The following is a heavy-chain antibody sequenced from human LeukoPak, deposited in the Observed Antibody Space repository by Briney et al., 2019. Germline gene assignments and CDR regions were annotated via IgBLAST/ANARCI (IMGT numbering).Heavy chain of an antibody. CDR3: ARTYAGYSSGWYSDAFDI. J-gene: IGHJ3*02. D-gene: IGHD6-19*01. Sequence: SETLSLTCAVYGGSFSGYYWSWIRQPPGKGLEWIGEINHSGSTNYNPSLKSRVTISVDTSKNQFSLKLSSVTAADTAVYYCARTYAGYSSGWYSDAFDIWGQGTMVTVSS. V-gene: IGHV4-34*01. CDR2: INHSGST. CDR1: GGSFSGYY.